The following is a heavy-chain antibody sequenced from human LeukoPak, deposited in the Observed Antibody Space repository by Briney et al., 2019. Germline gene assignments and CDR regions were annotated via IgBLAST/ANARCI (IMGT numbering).Heavy chain of an antibody. CDR2: ISSSSSYI. V-gene: IGHV3-21*01. D-gene: IGHD3-10*01. J-gene: IGHJ4*02. CDR1: GFTFSSYS. Sequence: GGSLRLSCAASGFTFSSYSMNWVRQAPGKGLEWVSSISSSSSYIYYADSVKGRFTISRDNAKNSLYLQMNSLRAEDTAVYYCARDSRGLLWNPFDYWGQGTLVTVSS. CDR3: ARDSRGLLWNPFDY.